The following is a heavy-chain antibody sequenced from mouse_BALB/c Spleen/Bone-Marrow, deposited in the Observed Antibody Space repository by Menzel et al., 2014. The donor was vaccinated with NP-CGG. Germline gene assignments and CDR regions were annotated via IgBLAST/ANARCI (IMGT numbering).Heavy chain of an antibody. J-gene: IGHJ3*01. D-gene: IGHD2-3*01. CDR2: INPENNTI. CDR1: GFDFSRYW. V-gene: IGHV4-1*02. Sequence: EVMLVESGGGLVQPGGSLKLSCAASGFDFSRYWMSWVRQAPGKGLQWIGEINPENNTINYTPSLKDKFIISRDNAKNTLYLQMSKVRSEDTALYCCARLGYYGWFAYWGQGTLVTVSA. CDR3: ARLGYYGWFAY.